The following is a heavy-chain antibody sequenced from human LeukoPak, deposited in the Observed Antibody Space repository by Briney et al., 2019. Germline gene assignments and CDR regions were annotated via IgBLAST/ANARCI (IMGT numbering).Heavy chain of an antibody. D-gene: IGHD2-2*01. J-gene: IGHJ4*02. CDR2: IYHSAIP. Sequence: KPSETLSLTCAVWVYSISSGYYWGWIRPPPGKGVEWMGKIYHSAIPYYNPSLKSRVTISVHTSKNQFSLKLSSVTAADTAVYYCARALGYCSSTSCLYYFDYWGQGTLVTVSS. V-gene: IGHV4-38-2*01. CDR3: ARALGYCSSTSCLYYFDY. CDR1: VYSISSGYY.